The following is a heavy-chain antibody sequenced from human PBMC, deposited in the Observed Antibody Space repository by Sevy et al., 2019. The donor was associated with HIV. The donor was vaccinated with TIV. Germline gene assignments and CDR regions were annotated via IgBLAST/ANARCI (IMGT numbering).Heavy chain of an antibody. D-gene: IGHD3-10*01. Sequence: SETLSLTCSVSGYSISSGYQWGWIRQSPGKNLEWIGSISHSGNPDPNPSLKSQVTMSIDTSKNQFSLKLTSVTAADTALYFCAREHSGSGNYFSKYWFDPWGQGTLVTVSS. CDR1: GYSISSGYQ. CDR3: AREHSGSGNYFSKYWFDP. V-gene: IGHV4-38-2*02. CDR2: ISHSGNP. J-gene: IGHJ5*02.